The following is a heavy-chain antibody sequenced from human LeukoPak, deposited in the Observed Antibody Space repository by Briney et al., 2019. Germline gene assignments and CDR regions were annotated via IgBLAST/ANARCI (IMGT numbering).Heavy chain of an antibody. Sequence: ASVKVSCKASGYTFTSYGISWVRQAPGQGLEWMGWISAYNGNTNYAQKLQGRVTMTTDTSTSTAYMELRSLRSDDTAVYYCARDIWGAAAGFYYYYYMDVWGKGTTVTVSS. CDR1: GYTFTSYG. D-gene: IGHD6-13*01. CDR2: ISAYNGNT. J-gene: IGHJ6*03. V-gene: IGHV1-18*01. CDR3: ARDIWGAAAGFYYYYYMDV.